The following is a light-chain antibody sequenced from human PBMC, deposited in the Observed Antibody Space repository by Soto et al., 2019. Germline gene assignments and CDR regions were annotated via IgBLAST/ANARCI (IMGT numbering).Light chain of an antibody. Sequence: QSVLTQSPSASASLGASVKLTCTLSSGHSSYAIAWHQQQPEKGPRYLMKLNSDGSHSKGDGVPDRFSGSSSGAERYLTISSLQYEDEADYYCQTWDTSIQVFGGGTKVTVL. CDR1: SGHSSYA. J-gene: IGLJ3*02. CDR3: QTWDTSIQV. V-gene: IGLV4-69*01. CDR2: LNSDGSH.